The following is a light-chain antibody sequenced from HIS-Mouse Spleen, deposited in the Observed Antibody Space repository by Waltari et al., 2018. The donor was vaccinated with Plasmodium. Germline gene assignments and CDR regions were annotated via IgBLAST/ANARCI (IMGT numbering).Light chain of an antibody. Sequence: EIVMKQSPATLSVSPGERATLSCRASQSVSSNFAWYQQKPGQAPRLLIYGASTRATGIPARFSGSGSGTEFTLTISSLQSEDFAVYYCQQYNNWSFTFGPGTKVDIK. CDR1: QSVSSN. J-gene: IGKJ3*01. CDR2: GAS. CDR3: QQYNNWSFT. V-gene: IGKV3-15*01.